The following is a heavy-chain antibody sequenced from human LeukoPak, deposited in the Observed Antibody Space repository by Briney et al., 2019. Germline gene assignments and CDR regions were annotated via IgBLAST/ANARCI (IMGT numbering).Heavy chain of an antibody. J-gene: IGHJ4*02. V-gene: IGHV4-61*02. CDR2: IYTSGST. Sequence: SETLSLTCTVSGGSISSGSYYWSWIRQPAGKGLEWIGRIYTSGSTNYNPSLKSRVTISVDTSKNQFSLKLSSVTAADTAVYYCARGGYSGYAWGTGHPFDYWGQGTLVTVSS. CDR3: ARGGYSGYAWGTGHPFDY. D-gene: IGHD5-12*01. CDR1: GGSISSGSYY.